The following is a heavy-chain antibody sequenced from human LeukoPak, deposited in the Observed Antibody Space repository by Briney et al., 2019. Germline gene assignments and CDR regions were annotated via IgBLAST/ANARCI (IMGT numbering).Heavy chain of an antibody. CDR1: GGSFSGYY. J-gene: IGHJ4*02. D-gene: IGHD6-6*01. CDR2: INHSGST. CDR3: ARGEIAARPLYFDH. V-gene: IGHV4-34*01. Sequence: PSETLSLTCAVYGGSFSGYYWSWIRQPPGKGLEWIGEINHSGSTNYNPSLKSRVTISVDTSKNQFSLKLSSVTAADTAVYYCARGEIAARPLYFDHWGQGTLVTVSS.